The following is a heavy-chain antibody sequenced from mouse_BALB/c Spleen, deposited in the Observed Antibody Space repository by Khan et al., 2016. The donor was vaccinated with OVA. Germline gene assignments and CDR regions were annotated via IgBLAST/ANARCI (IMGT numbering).Heavy chain of an antibody. J-gene: IGHJ2*01. CDR1: GYSFTNYD. V-gene: IGHV1-75*01. CDR3: ARGDSVKFDS. CDR2: IFPGNGNI. Sequence: VQLQESGTELLKPGTSVKLSCKASGYSFTNYDINWVRQRPEQGLEWIGWIFPGNGNILYNEKFKDKATLTIDKSSSTAYMRLSRLTYEDSGVYFCARGDSVKFDSWGQGTILTVSS. D-gene: IGHD3-3*01.